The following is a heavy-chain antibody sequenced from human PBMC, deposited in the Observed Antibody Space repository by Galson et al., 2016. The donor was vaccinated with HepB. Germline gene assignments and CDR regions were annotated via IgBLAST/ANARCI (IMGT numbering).Heavy chain of an antibody. V-gene: IGHV1-18*01. CDR3: ARDNWNYVRSLDY. Sequence: SVKVSCKASGYTFTGYGITWVRQAPGQGLEWMGWISAYNGNTKYAQKVQGRVTMTTDTSTSTVYMELRSLRPDDTAVYYFARDNWNYVRSLDYWGQGTLVTVSS. D-gene: IGHD1-7*01. J-gene: IGHJ4*02. CDR1: GYTFTGYG. CDR2: ISAYNGNT.